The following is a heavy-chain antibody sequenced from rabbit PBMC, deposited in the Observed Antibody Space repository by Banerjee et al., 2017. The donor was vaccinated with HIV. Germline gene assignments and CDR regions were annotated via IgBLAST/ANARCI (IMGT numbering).Heavy chain of an antibody. CDR1: GFSFSSSYY. CDR2: IYGGSSGST. Sequence: QEQLVESGGGLVQPEGSLTLTCTASGFSFSSSYYMCWVRQAPGKGLEWIACIYGGSSGSTWYASWAKGRFTISKTSSTTVTLQMTSLTAADTATYFCAKDAGYGGDGDGCNLWGPGTLVTVS. CDR3: AKDAGYGGDGDGCNL. J-gene: IGHJ4*01. D-gene: IGHD4-2*01. V-gene: IGHV1S45*01.